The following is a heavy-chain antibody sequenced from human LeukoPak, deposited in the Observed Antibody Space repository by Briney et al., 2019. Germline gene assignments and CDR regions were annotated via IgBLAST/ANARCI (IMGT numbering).Heavy chain of an antibody. D-gene: IGHD2-2*01. CDR2: INHSGST. CDR1: GGSFSGYY. J-gene: IGHJ6*02. Sequence: PSETLSLTCAVYGGSFSGYYWSWLRQPPGKGLEWIREINHSGSTNYNPSLKSRVTISVDTSKNQFSLKLSSVTAADTAVYYCARFRSTSAEPYYYGMDVWGQGTTVTVSS. V-gene: IGHV4-34*01. CDR3: ARFRSTSAEPYYYGMDV.